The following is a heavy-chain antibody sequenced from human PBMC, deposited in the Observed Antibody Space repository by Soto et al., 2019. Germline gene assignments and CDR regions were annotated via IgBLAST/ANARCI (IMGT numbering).Heavy chain of an antibody. D-gene: IGHD3-16*02. V-gene: IGHV1-18*04. J-gene: IGHJ4*02. Sequence: ASVKVSFKASGYTFTSYGISWVRQAPGQGLEWMGWISAYNGNTNYAQKLQGRVTMTTDTSTSTAYMELRSLRSDDTAVYYCARGGGYDYVWGSYRYPFDYWGQGTLVTSPQ. CDR2: ISAYNGNT. CDR3: ARGGGYDYVWGSYRYPFDY. CDR1: GYTFTSYG.